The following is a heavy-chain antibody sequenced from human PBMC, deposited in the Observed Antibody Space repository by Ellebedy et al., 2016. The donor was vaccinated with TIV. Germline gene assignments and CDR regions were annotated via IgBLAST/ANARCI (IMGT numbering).Heavy chain of an antibody. Sequence: GESLKISXAASRFTFSIFGLHWVRQAPGKGLEGVAIISSDGTNKYYADSVRGRFTISRDNSKNTLYLQMDSLRPEDTAIYYCAKDESGGDLPRPFDHWGQGTLVTVSS. CDR2: ISSDGTNK. V-gene: IGHV3-30*18. J-gene: IGHJ4*02. CDR3: AKDESGGDLPRPFDH. D-gene: IGHD5-12*01. CDR1: RFTFSIFG.